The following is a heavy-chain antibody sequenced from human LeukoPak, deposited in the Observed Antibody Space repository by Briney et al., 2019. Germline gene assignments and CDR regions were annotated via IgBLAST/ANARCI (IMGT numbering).Heavy chain of an antibody. J-gene: IGHJ4*02. V-gene: IGHV3-7*03. Sequence: LGGSLRLSCVASGFTFGKYWVSWVRQAPGKGLEWVANIKLDGSEKNYVDSVKGRFTISRDNTKNSLYLQMNSLRVEDTAVFYCARDQYDTWSRRGNFDSWGQGTLVIVSS. D-gene: IGHD3-3*01. CDR3: ARDQYDTWSRRGNFDS. CDR1: GFTFGKYW. CDR2: IKLDGSEK.